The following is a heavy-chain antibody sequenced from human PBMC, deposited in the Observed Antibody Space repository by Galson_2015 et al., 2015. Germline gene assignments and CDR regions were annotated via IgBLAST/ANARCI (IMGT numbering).Heavy chain of an antibody. CDR1: GGTFSSYA. CDR2: IIPIFGTA. J-gene: IGHJ6*02. V-gene: IGHV1-69*13. Sequence: SVKVSCKASGGTFSSYAISWVRQAPGKGLEWMGGIIPIFGTANYAQKFQGRVTITADESTSTAYMELSSLRSEDTAVYYCAREVYGGYYPTYYYYGMDVWGQGATVTVSS. CDR3: AREVYGGYYPTYYYYGMDV. D-gene: IGHD3-22*01.